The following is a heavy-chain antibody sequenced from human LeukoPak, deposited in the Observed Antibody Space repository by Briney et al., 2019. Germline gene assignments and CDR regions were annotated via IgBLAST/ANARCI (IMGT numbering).Heavy chain of an antibody. V-gene: IGHV3-23*01. D-gene: IGHD5/OR15-5a*01. CDR1: GFSFSSYA. J-gene: IGHJ4*02. CDR3: AKEDIVSTMGNFDY. Sequence: GGALRLSCAASGFSFSSYAMSWVRQAPGKGLEWVSALTGSGATTNYADSVKGRFTISRDNSKNTLFLQMNSLRAEDTAVYYCAKEDIVSTMGNFDYWGQGTLVTVSS. CDR2: LTGSGATT.